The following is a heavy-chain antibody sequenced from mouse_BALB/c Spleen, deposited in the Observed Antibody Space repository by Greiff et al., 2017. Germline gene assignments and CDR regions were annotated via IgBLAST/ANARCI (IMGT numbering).Heavy chain of an antibody. CDR3: TRNYYGSSLAY. Sequence: QVQLQQSGAELVRPGASVTLSCKASGYTFTDYEMHWVKQTPVHGLEWIGAIDPETGGTAYNQKFKGKATLTADKSSSTAYMELRSLTSEDSAVYYCTRNYYGSSLAYWGQGTLVTVSA. CDR2: IDPETGGT. D-gene: IGHD1-1*01. CDR1: GYTFTDYE. V-gene: IGHV1-15*01. J-gene: IGHJ3*01.